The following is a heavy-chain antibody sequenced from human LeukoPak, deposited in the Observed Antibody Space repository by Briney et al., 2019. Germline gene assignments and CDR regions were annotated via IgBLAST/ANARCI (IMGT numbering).Heavy chain of an antibody. CDR1: GFTFSSYA. CDR2: ISYDGSNK. CDR3: ARDFVGATSYYYYGMDV. J-gene: IGHJ6*02. V-gene: IGHV3-30*04. D-gene: IGHD1-26*01. Sequence: GSSLRPSCAASGFTFSSYAMHWVRQARGKGLEWVAVISYDGSNKYYADSVKGRFTIPRDNSKNTLYLQMNSLRAEDTAVYYCARDFVGATSYYYYGMDVWGQGTTVTVSS.